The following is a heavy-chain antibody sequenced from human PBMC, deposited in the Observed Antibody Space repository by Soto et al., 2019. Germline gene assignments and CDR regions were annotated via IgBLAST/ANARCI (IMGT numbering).Heavy chain of an antibody. V-gene: IGHV1-8*01. CDR1: GYNFTSYD. D-gene: IGHD6-19*01. CDR3: ASSGSGWYLY. CDR2: MNPNSGNT. Sequence: QVQLVQSGAEVKQPGASVKVSCKASGYNFTSYDINWVRQATGQGLEWMGWMNPNSGNTGYAQKFQGRVTMTSNTSISTAYIELSSLRSEDTYVYSCASSGSGWYLYGGQGTLVTVSS. J-gene: IGHJ4*02.